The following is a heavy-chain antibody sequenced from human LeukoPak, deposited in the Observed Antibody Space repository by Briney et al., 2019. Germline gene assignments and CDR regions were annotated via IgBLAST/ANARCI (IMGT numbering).Heavy chain of an antibody. V-gene: IGHV3-48*03. J-gene: IGHJ6*03. CDR2: ISSSGSTI. Sequence: GGSLRLSCAASGFTFSSFEMNWVRQAPGKGLEWVSYISSSGSTIYYTDSVKGRFTISRDNAKNTLYLQMNSLRAEDTAVYYCARDLIAWGDYYYYYYYMDVWGKGTTVTVSS. CDR3: ARDLIAWGDYYYYYYYMDV. CDR1: GFTFSSFE. D-gene: IGHD2-21*02.